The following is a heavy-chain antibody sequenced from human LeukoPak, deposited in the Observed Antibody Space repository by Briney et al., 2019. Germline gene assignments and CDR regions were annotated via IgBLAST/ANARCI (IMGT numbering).Heavy chain of an antibody. V-gene: IGHV1-24*01. CDR3: ATPPTSYGGGWR. CDR1: GYTLTELS. Sequence: GASVKVSCKVSGYTLTELSMHWVRQTPGKGLEWMGGFDPEDGETIYAQKFQGRVTMTEDTSTDTAYTELSSLRSEDTAVYYCATPPTSYGGGWRWGQGTLVTVSS. CDR2: FDPEDGET. J-gene: IGHJ4*02. D-gene: IGHD4-23*01.